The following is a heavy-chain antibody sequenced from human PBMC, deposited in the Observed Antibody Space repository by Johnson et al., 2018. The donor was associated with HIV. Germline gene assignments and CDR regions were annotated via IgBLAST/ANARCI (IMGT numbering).Heavy chain of an antibody. V-gene: IGHV3-33*06. CDR3: AKDTIAGFKGDSLI. CDR1: GFTFSSYG. Sequence: QVQLVESGGGVVQPGRSLRLSCAASGFTFSSYGMHWVRQAPGKGLEWVAVIWYDGSNKYYADSVKGRFTISRDNSKNTLYLQMNSLRAEDTAVYYCAKDTIAGFKGDSLIWGQGTMVTVSS. D-gene: IGHD3-9*01. CDR2: IWYDGSNK. J-gene: IGHJ3*02.